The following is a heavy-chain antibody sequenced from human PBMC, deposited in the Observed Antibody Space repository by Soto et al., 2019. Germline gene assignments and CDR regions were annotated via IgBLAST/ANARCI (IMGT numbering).Heavy chain of an antibody. Sequence: PSETLSLTCTVSGGSISSSNYYWGWIRQPPGKGLEWIGSIYYSGSTYYNPSLKSRVTISVDTSKNQFSLKLSSVTAADTAVYYCARGRIVVVPAANGGAFQHWGQGTLVTVSS. CDR1: GGSISSSNYY. CDR3: ARGRIVVVPAANGGAFQH. D-gene: IGHD2-2*01. CDR2: IYYSGST. V-gene: IGHV4-39*01. J-gene: IGHJ1*01.